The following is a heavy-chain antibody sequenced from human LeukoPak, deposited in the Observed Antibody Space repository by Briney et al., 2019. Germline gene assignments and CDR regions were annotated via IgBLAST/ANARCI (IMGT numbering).Heavy chain of an antibody. CDR1: GFDFDAHD. J-gene: IGHJ4*02. CDR2: IRSDGYHT. Sequence: GGSLRLSCGASGFDFDAHDMHWVRQAPGKGLEWVAFIRSDGYHTYYTDSVKGRFTITRDNSKNTLYLQMNSLRAEDTAVYYCATPARCSGGSCYRQPSFDYWGQGTLVTVSS. D-gene: IGHD2-15*01. V-gene: IGHV3-30*02. CDR3: ATPARCSGGSCYRQPSFDY.